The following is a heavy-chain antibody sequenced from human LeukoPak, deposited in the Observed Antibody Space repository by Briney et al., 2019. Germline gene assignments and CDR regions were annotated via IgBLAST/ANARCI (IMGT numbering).Heavy chain of an antibody. J-gene: IGHJ4*02. CDR3: AKDYYDLWARLDY. V-gene: IGHV3-23*01. D-gene: IGHD3-3*01. CDR2: IRGRGSST. Sequence: GGSLRLSCAASGFTFSSYAMSWVRQAPGKGLEWVSAIRGRGSSTYYAEAVKGWFTISRDNSTNTLYLQMDSLRAEDTAVYYCAKDYYDLWARLDYWGQGTLVTVSS. CDR1: GFTFSSYA.